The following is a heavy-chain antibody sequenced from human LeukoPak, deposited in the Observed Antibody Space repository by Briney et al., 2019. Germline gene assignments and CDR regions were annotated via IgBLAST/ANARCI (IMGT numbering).Heavy chain of an antibody. D-gene: IGHD3-10*01. CDR1: GFTFSSYE. CDR3: PSFGDLPGFDY. CDR2: ISSSGSTI. J-gene: IGHJ4*02. V-gene: IGHV3-48*03. Sequence: GGSLRLSCAASGFTFSSYEMNWVRQARGKWLEWVSYISSSGSTIYYADSVKGRFTISRDNAKNSLYLQMNSLRAEDTAVYYCPSFGDLPGFDYWGQGTLVTVSS.